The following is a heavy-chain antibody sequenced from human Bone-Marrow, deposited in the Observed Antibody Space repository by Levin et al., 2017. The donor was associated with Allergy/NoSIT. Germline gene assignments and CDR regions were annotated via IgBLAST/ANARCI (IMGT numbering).Heavy chain of an antibody. V-gene: IGHV1-2*06. J-gene: IGHJ5*02. CDR1: GFTFTIYD. D-gene: IGHD6-13*01. Sequence: GESLKISCKASGFTFTIYDIHWVRQAPGQGLEWVGQLNPNTGGTDSAQKFMGRVTMTRDTSTTTAFMELTRLRPDDTAIYFCARETIAAPPYNWFDTWGQGALVTVSS. CDR3: ARETIAAPPYNWFDT. CDR2: LNPNTGGT.